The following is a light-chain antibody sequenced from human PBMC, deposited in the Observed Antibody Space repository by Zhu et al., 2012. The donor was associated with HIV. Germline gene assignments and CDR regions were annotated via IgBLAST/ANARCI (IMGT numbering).Light chain of an antibody. Sequence: IVLTQSPATLSLSPGERATVSCRASESVSSSLNWYQQKLGQAPRLLIYDASKRAPGIPARFSGSGSETDFTLTISSLEPEDFAVYYCQQRDNWPPITFGQGTRLEIK. CDR1: ESVSSS. J-gene: IGKJ5*01. CDR2: DAS. V-gene: IGKV3-11*01. CDR3: QQRDNWPPIT.